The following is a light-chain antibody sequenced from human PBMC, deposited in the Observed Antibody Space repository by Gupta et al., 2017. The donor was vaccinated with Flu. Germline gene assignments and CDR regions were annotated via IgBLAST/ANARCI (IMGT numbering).Light chain of an antibody. J-gene: IGKJ4*01. CDR1: QSVSSY. Sequence: EIVLTQSPATLSLSPGERATLSCRASQSVSSYLAWYQQKPGQAPRLLIYDASNRATGIPARFSGSGDGTDFTLTISSLEPEDFAVYYCQQRSNGPPSLTFGGGTKVEIK. V-gene: IGKV3-11*01. CDR3: QQRSNGPPSLT. CDR2: DAS.